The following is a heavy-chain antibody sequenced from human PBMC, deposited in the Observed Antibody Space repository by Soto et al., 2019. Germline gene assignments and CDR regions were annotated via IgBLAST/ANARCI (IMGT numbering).Heavy chain of an antibody. CDR1: GGSISSGGYY. D-gene: IGHD2-8*02. CDR3: ARESTGGSYFDY. J-gene: IGHJ4*02. CDR2: IYYSGST. Sequence: QVQLQESGPGLVKPSQTLSLTCTVSGGSISSGGYYWIWIRQHPGKGLEWIGYIYYSGSTYYNPSLKSRVTISVDTSKNQFSLKLSSVTAADTAVYSCARESTGGSYFDYWGQGTLVTVSS. V-gene: IGHV4-31*03.